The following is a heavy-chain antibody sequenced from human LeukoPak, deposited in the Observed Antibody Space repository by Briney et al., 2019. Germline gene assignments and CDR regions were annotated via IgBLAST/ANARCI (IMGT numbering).Heavy chain of an antibody. CDR1: GFSFSTYA. CDR2: ISGSGRTT. J-gene: IGHJ4*02. V-gene: IGHV3-23*01. CDR3: AKEREYCGGDCYYLVDY. D-gene: IGHD2-21*02. Sequence: GGSLRLSCAASGFSFSTYAMTWVRQAPGKGLEWVSVISGSGRTTYYADSVKGRFTISRDNSENTVYLQMNSLRAEDTALYYCAKEREYCGGDCYYLVDYWGQGTLVTVSS.